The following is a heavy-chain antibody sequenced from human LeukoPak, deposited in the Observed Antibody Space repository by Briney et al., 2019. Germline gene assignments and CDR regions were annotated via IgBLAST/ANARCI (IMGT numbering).Heavy chain of an antibody. V-gene: IGHV3-66*01. CDR2: IYSGGST. CDR1: GFTVSSNY. Sequence: GGSLRLSCAAPGFTVSSNYMSWVRQAPGKGLEWVSVIYSGGSTYYADSVKGRFTISRDNSKNTLYLQMNSLRAEDTAVYYCARDPGSSSWWGGDYWGQGTLVTVSS. J-gene: IGHJ4*02. D-gene: IGHD6-6*01. CDR3: ARDPGSSSWWGGDY.